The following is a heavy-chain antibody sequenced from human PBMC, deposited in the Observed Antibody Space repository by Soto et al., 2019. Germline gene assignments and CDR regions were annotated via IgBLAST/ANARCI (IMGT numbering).Heavy chain of an antibody. V-gene: IGHV1-2*02. J-gene: IGHJ4*02. Sequence: QVQLVQSGAEVKKPGASVKVSCKASGYTFTGYYMHWVRQAPGQGLEWMGWINPNSGGTNYAQKFQGRVTMTRDTSISTAYMELSRLRSDDTAVYYCAVSPQSYYDFWSGYYNDYWGQGTLFTVSS. CDR1: GYTFTGYY. CDR3: AVSPQSYYDFWSGYYNDY. D-gene: IGHD3-3*01. CDR2: INPNSGGT.